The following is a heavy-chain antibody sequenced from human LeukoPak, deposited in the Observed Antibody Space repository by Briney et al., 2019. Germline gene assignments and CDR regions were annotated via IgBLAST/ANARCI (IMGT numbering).Heavy chain of an antibody. CDR3: ARGHPGWFDP. CDR1: GFTFSDST. J-gene: IGHJ5*02. Sequence: GGSLKLSCAASGFTFSDSTMHWVRQASGRGLEWIGRIRSKSNNYATAYAASVKGRFTISRDNSKNTLYLQMNSLRAEDTAVYYCARGHPGWFDPWGQGTLVTVSS. CDR2: IRSKSNNYAT. V-gene: IGHV3-73*01.